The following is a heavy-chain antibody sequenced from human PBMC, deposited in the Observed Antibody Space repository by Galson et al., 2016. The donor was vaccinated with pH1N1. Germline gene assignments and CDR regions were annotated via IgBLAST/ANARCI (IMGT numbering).Heavy chain of an antibody. CDR2: VNNDGSST. Sequence: SLRLSCAASGFIFTNYWMHWVRQAPGRGLVWVARVNNDGSSTNYADSVKGRFTLSRDNAKNTVFLEMSSLRAEDTGAYYCASGRYCSGGSCYSPTAEYFQHWGRGTLLTVSS. V-gene: IGHV3-74*01. D-gene: IGHD2-15*01. CDR3: ASGRYCSGGSCYSPTAEYFQH. J-gene: IGHJ1*01. CDR1: GFIFTNYW.